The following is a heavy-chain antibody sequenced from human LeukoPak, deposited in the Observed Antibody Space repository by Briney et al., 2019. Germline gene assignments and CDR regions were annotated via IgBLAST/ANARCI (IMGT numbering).Heavy chain of an antibody. CDR2: INSDGSST. V-gene: IGHV3-74*01. D-gene: IGHD6-19*01. Sequence: PGGSLRLSCAASGFTFSSYWMHWVRQAPGKGLVWVSRINSDGSSTSYADSVKGRFTISRDNAKNTLYLQMNSLRAEDTAVYYCAKLRSSSGWAFDYWGQGTLVTVSS. CDR1: GFTFSSYW. CDR3: AKLRSSSGWAFDY. J-gene: IGHJ4*02.